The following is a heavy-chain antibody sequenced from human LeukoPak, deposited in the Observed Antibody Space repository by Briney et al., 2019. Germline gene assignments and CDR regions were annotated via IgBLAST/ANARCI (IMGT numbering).Heavy chain of an antibody. Sequence: SETLSLTCTVYGRSISSSSSYYWGWIRQPPGKGLEWIGNIYYSGSTDYNPSLKSRVTISLDTSKNQFSLNQRSVTAADTAVYDCLRWVGHPPDFDPWGQGTLVTVSS. CDR1: GRSISSSSSYY. CDR3: LRWVGHPPDFDP. V-gene: IGHV4-39*01. D-gene: IGHD1-26*01. J-gene: IGHJ5*02. CDR2: IYYSGST.